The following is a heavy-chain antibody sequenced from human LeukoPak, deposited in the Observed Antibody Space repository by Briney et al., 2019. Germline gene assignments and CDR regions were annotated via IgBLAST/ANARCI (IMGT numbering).Heavy chain of an antibody. CDR2: IKQDGSEK. CDR1: GFTFSSYW. CDR3: ARDPAGYCSSTSCFGYFDY. D-gene: IGHD2-2*01. V-gene: IGHV3-7*03. Sequence: GGSLRLSCAASGFTFSSYWMSWVRQAPGKGLEWVANIKQDGSEKYYVDSVKGRFTISRDNAKNSLYLQMSSLRAEDTAVYYCARDPAGYCSSTSCFGYFDYWGQGTLVTVSS. J-gene: IGHJ4*02.